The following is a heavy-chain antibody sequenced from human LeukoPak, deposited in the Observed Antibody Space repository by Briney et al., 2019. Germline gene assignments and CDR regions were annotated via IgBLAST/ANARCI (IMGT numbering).Heavy chain of an antibody. V-gene: IGHV1-2*02. CDR3: ARSGPYFDY. CDR1: GYTFTGNY. Sequence: ASVKVSCKASGYTFTGNYMHWVRQAPGQGLEWMGWINLNSGGTNYAQKFQGRVTMTRDTSISTVYMEMSSLRSDDAAVYYCARSGPYFDYWGQGTLVTVSS. D-gene: IGHD1-26*01. CDR2: INLNSGGT. J-gene: IGHJ4*02.